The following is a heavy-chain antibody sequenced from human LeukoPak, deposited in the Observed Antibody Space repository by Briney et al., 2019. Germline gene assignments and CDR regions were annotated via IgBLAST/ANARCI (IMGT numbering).Heavy chain of an antibody. V-gene: IGHV1-18*01. Sequence: ASVKVSCKASGYTFTSYGISWVRQAPGQGLEWMGRISAYNGNTNYAQKLQGRVTMTTDTSTSTAYMELRSLRSDDTAVYYCARFGLGKHIEVAGIPFDIWGQGTMVTVSS. J-gene: IGHJ3*02. CDR1: GYTFTSYG. CDR3: ARFGLGKHIEVAGIPFDI. CDR2: ISAYNGNT. D-gene: IGHD6-19*01.